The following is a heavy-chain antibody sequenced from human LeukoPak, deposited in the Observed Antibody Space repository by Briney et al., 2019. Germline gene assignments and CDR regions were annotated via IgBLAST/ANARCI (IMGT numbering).Heavy chain of an antibody. V-gene: IGHV3-48*01. CDR1: GFTFSSYW. D-gene: IGHD4-17*01. J-gene: IGHJ4*02. CDR2: ITSSSNTI. CDR3: ARQWSNSGDYGPNFDY. Sequence: GGSLRLSCAASGFTFSSYWMSRVRQAPGKGLEWISDITSSSNTIYYADSVKGRFTISRDNAKSSLFLQMDRLRAEDTAVYYCARQWSNSGDYGPNFDYWGQGTLVTVSS.